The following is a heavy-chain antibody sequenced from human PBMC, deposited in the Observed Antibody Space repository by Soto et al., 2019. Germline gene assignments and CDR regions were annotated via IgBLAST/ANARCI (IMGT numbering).Heavy chain of an antibody. CDR1: GFTFGDYA. J-gene: IGHJ3*02. CDR3: AKDRYSGSYADGFDI. CDR2: ISWNSGNI. V-gene: IGHV3-9*01. D-gene: IGHD1-26*01. Sequence: EVQLVESGGGLVQPGRSLRLSCAASGFTFGDYAMHWVRQAPGKGLEWVSGISWNSGNIGYADSVKGRFTISRDNAKNSLYLQMNSLRAEDTAIYYCAKDRYSGSYADGFDIWGQGTMVTVSS.